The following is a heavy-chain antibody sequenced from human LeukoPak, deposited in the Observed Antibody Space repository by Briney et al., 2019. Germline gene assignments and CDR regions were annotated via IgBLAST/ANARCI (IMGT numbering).Heavy chain of an antibody. CDR1: GFTFSSYS. CDR3: ARWASYGRSGDY. J-gene: IGHJ4*02. CDR2: ISSSSSYI. D-gene: IGHD5-18*01. V-gene: IGHV3-21*01. Sequence: GGSLRLSCAASGFTFSSYSMNWVRQAPGKGLEWVSSISSSSSYIYYADSVKGRFTISRDNVKNSLYLQMNSLRAEDTAVYYCARWASYGRSGDYWGQGTLVTVSS.